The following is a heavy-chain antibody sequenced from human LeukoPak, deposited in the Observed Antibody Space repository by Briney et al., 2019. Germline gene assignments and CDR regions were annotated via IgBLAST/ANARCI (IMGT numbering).Heavy chain of an antibody. CDR1: GFTVSSNS. J-gene: IGHJ4*02. D-gene: IGHD4/OR15-4a*01. CDR2: IYSDNT. V-gene: IGHV3-53*01. CDR3: ARRAGAYSHPYDF. Sequence: GGSLRLSCTVSGFTVSSNSMSWVRQAPGEGLEWVSFIYSDNTHYSDSVKGRFTISRDNSKNTLYLQMNSLRAEDTAVYYCARRAGAYSHPYDFWGQGTLVTVSS.